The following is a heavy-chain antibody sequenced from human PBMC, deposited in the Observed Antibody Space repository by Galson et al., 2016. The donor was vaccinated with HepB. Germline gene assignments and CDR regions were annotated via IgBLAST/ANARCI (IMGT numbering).Heavy chain of an antibody. V-gene: IGHV4-39*01. CDR2: IYYSGST. CDR3: ARGGSFHYYFDY. Sequence: LSLTCTVSGGSISSSSYYWGWIRQPPGKGLEWIGSIYYSGSTYYNPSLKSRVTISVDTSKNQFPLKLRSVTAADTALYHCARGGSFHYYFDYWGQGTLVTVSS. J-gene: IGHJ4*02. CDR1: GGSISSSSYY. D-gene: IGHD1-26*01.